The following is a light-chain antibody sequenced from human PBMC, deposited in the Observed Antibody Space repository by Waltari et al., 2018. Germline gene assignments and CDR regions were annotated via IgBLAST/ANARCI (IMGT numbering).Light chain of an antibody. CDR1: QSISSW. J-gene: IGKJ4*01. Sequence: DIQMTQSPSTLSASVGDGVTITCRASQSISSWLAWYQQKPGKTPKLLFYKASSLESGVPSRFSGSGSGTEFTLTISSLQPDDFATYYCQQYNSYSLTFGGGTKVEIK. CDR3: QQYNSYSLT. CDR2: KAS. V-gene: IGKV1-5*03.